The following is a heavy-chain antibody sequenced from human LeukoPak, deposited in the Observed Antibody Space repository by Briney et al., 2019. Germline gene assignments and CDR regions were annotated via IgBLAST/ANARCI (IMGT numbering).Heavy chain of an antibody. CDR2: ISRIGGDT. CDR1: GFTLSNYA. D-gene: IGHD6-19*01. J-gene: IGHJ3*02. CDR3: VKAPLPEAVPIEI. Sequence: PGGSLRLSCSASGFTLSNYAMYWVRQPPGKGLKCVSGISRIGGDTYYADSVKGRFTISRDNSKNTLYLQMSSLRPEDTAMYYCVKAPLPEAVPIEIWGQGTMVTVSS. V-gene: IGHV3-64D*06.